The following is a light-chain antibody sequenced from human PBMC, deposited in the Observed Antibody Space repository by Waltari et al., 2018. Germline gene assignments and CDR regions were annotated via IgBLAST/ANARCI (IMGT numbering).Light chain of an antibody. CDR2: DVT. Sequence: QSALTQPASVSGSPGQSITISCTGTSSDIGAYNYVSWYQQHPGKAPKLLIYDVTYRPSGVSSRFSGSKSGNTASLTISGLQAEDEADYYCNSHTTVSSPVFGTGTKVTVL. V-gene: IGLV2-14*03. CDR1: SSDIGAYNY. CDR3: NSHTTVSSPV. J-gene: IGLJ1*01.